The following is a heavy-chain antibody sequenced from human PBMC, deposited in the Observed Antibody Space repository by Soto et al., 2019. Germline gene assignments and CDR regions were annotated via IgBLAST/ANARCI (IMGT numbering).Heavy chain of an antibody. V-gene: IGHV3-30*18. J-gene: IGHJ4*02. Sequence: QVQLVESGGGVVQPGRSLRLSCAASGFTFGSYGMHWVRQAPGKGLEWVAVISYDGSNKYYADSVKGRFTISRDNSKNTLYLQMNSLRAEDTAVYYCAKDRPPRAVAAPFDYWGQGTLVTVSS. CDR1: GFTFGSYG. CDR2: ISYDGSNK. CDR3: AKDRPPRAVAAPFDY. D-gene: IGHD6-19*01.